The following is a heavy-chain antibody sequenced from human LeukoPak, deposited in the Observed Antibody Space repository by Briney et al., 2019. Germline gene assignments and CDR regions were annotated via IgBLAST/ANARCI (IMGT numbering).Heavy chain of an antibody. CDR1: GGSISSSSYY. V-gene: IGHV4-39*01. D-gene: IGHD5-24*01. J-gene: IGHJ4*02. CDR3: ARHELSGRWLLDY. CDR2: IYYSGST. Sequence: SETLSLTCTVSGGSISSSSYYWGWIRQPPGKGLEGIGSIYYSGSTYYNPSLKSRVTISVDTSKNQFSLKLSSVTAADTAVYYCARHELSGRWLLDYWGQGTLVTVSS.